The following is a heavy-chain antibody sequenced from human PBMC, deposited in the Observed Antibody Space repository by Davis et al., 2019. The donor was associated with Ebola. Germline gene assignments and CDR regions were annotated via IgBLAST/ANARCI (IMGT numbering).Heavy chain of an antibody. CDR1: GFSVSDKY. CDR3: AKDNRNIWSEV. D-gene: IGHD2/OR15-2a*01. V-gene: IGHV3-53*01. Sequence: GGSLRLSCAASGFSVSDKYMSWVRQAPGKGLEWVSVIYRDGRMYHADSVKGRFTISRDNSKNTLYLQMNGLRVEDTAIYYCAKDNRNIWSEVWGQGTMVTVSS. J-gene: IGHJ3*01. CDR2: IYRDGRM.